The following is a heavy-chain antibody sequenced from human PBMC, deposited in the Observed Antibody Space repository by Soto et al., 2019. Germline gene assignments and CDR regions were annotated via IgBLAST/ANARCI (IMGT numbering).Heavy chain of an antibody. CDR3: ARYSSSSGSDY. CDR2: IYYSGST. Sequence: PSETLSLTCTVSGGSISSGGYYWSWIRQHPGKGLEWIGYIYYSGSTYYNPSLKSRVTISVDTSKNQFSLKLSSVTAADTAVYYCARYSSSSGSDYWGQGTLVTVSS. V-gene: IGHV4-31*03. J-gene: IGHJ4*02. D-gene: IGHD6-6*01. CDR1: GGSISSGGYY.